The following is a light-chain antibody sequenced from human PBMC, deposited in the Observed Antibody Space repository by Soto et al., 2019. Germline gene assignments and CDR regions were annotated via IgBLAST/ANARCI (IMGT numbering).Light chain of an antibody. CDR3: ATWDDILSGVV. CDR2: TNN. CDR1: SSNIGSNF. Sequence: QSVLTQPPTASGTPGQRVAISCSGSSSNIGSNFVHWYQQLPGAAPKLLIYTNNQRPSGVPDRFSGSKSGPSASLAISGLRSEDEADYYCATWDDILSGVVFGGGTKVTVL. J-gene: IGLJ2*01. V-gene: IGLV1-47*01.